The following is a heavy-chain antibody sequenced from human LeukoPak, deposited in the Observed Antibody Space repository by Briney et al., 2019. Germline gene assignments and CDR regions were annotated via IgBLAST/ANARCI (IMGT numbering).Heavy chain of an antibody. CDR3: ARDLSPAV. D-gene: IGHD3-16*02. Sequence: SETLSLTCTVSGGSITSYYWRRIRQPPRKGLQWSGCIYYIGSTNPNPSLKRRVTISVNTSKNPLSPKPSSVTAADTAVYYCARDLSPAVWGKGTTVTVSS. CDR1: GGSITSYY. J-gene: IGHJ6*04. V-gene: IGHV4-59*01. CDR2: IYYIGST.